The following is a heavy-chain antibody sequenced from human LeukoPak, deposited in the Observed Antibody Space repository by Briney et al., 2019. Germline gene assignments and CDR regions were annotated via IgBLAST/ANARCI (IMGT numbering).Heavy chain of an antibody. D-gene: IGHD6-6*01. Sequence: SETLSLTCTVSGGSISSYYWSWIRQPPGKGLEWIGYIYTSASTNYNPSLKSRVTISVDTSKNQFSLKLSSVTAADTAVYYCARVVYSSSFYYYYYMDVWGKGTTVTVPS. CDR3: ARVVYSSSFYYYYYMDV. V-gene: IGHV4-4*09. CDR1: GGSISSYY. J-gene: IGHJ6*03. CDR2: IYTSAST.